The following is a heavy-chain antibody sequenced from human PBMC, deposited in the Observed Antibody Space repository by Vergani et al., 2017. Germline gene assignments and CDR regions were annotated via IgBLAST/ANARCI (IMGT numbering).Heavy chain of an antibody. CDR1: GYTFIDHY. CDR2: VNPKNGGT. V-gene: IGHV1-2*02. D-gene: IGHD2-2*02. Sequence: QVQLGQSGAEVKKPGASVKVACKASGYTFIDHYIYWMRQAPGQGLEWMGWVNPKNGGTKYAQKFQDRVTMTRDTSISTAYMEVSRLRSDDTAVYYCARRFCSSSSCYTGYYYYFYMDVWGKGTPVTVSS. J-gene: IGHJ6*03. CDR3: ARRFCSSSSCYTGYYYYFYMDV.